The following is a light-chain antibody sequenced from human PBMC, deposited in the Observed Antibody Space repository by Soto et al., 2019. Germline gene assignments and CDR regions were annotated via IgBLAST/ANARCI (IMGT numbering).Light chain of an antibody. V-gene: IGKV1-39*01. CDR1: QSISIY. Sequence: EIQMTQSPSSLSASVGDRVTITCRASQSISIYLSWYQHKPGKAPKLLINAVSTLQSGVPSRFSGSGSGTDFALTISSLQPEDFATYYCQQSFSTLAFGPGTRVDIK. J-gene: IGKJ3*01. CDR2: AVS. CDR3: QQSFSTLA.